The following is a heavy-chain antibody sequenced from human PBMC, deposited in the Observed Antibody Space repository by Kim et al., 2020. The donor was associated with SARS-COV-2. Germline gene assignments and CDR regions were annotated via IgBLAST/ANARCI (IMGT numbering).Heavy chain of an antibody. CDR2: VNSANDKT. V-gene: IGHV1-3*01. CDR1: GYTFKTYP. CDR3: ARDMNPTVYDY. Sequence: SVKVSCKASGYTFKTYPIHWLRQAPGQRLEWMGWVNSANDKTKYSQKFQGRVTITRDTSANTAYMELSSLTSEDTAVYYCARDMNPTVYDYWGQGTLVTVSS. D-gene: IGHD4-4*01. J-gene: IGHJ4*02.